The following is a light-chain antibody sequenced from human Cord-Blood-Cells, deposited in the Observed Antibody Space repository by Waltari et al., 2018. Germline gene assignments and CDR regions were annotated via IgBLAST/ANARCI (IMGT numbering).Light chain of an antibody. CDR2: AAS. J-gene: IGKJ4*01. Sequence: DTQLTQSPSFLSASVGDSVTITCRASQGISSYLAWYQQKPGKAPKLLIYAASTLQSGVPSRFSGSGSGTEFTLTISSLQPEDFATYYCQQLNSYPLTFGGGTKVEIK. V-gene: IGKV1-9*01. CDR3: QQLNSYPLT. CDR1: QGISSY.